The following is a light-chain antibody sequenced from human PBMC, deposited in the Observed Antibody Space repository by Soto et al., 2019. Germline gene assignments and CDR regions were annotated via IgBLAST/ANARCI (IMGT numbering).Light chain of an antibody. CDR2: GAF. CDR1: QTTSRRY. CDR3: QQYGSSPIT. Sequence: EIVLTQSPGTLSLSPGERATLSCRASQTTSRRYLAWYQQPPGQAPRLLIYGAFTRATGIPDRFSGSWSGTDFTRTIDRLEPEDFAVYDCQQYGSSPITFGQGTRLEIK. V-gene: IGKV3-20*01. J-gene: IGKJ5*01.